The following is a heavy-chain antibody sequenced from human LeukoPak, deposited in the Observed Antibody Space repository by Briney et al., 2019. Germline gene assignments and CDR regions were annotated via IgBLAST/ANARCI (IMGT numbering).Heavy chain of an antibody. V-gene: IGHV3-7*05. D-gene: IGHD3-10*01. CDR2: INLDETET. CDR3: ATGTYYSGF. Sequence: GGSLRLSCAASGFTFSSYWMTWVRQAPGKGLEWVTNINLDETETDYVDSVKGRFTISRDNAKNSLYLQMNSLRPEDTAVYYCATGTYYSGFWGQGTPVTVSS. J-gene: IGHJ4*02. CDR1: GFTFSSYW.